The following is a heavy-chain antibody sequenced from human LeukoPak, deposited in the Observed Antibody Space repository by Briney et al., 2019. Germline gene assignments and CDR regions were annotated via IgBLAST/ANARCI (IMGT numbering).Heavy chain of an antibody. CDR1: GFIFSSYT. CDR2: ISSTSSYI. D-gene: IGHD3-10*01. Sequence: KPGGSLRLSCAASGFIFSSYTMNWVRQAPGKGLEWVSSISSTSSYIYYADSVKGRFTISRDNAKNSLYLQMNSLGAEDTAVYYCARDFAGIGSYWGLGTLVTVSS. V-gene: IGHV3-21*01. J-gene: IGHJ4*02. CDR3: ARDFAGIGSY.